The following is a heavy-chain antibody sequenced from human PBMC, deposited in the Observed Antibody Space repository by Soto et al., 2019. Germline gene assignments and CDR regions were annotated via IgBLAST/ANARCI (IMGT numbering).Heavy chain of an antibody. V-gene: IGHV1-3*01. CDR3: ARDYADIAVAGIPLLAH. CDR2: INAGNGYT. CDR1: GFTFIKYA. Sequence: QVQLVQSGAEVKKPGASVNVSCKASGFTFIKYAMHWVRQAPGQRPEWMGWINAGNGYTRYSQRWQGRVTITRDTTASTVYMDLSSLRSEDTAVSYCARDYADIAVAGIPLLAHWGQGTLVTVSS. J-gene: IGHJ4*01. D-gene: IGHD6-19*01.